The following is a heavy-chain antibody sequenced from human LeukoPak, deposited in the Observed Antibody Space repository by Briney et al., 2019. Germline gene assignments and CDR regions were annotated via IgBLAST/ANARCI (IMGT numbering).Heavy chain of an antibody. CDR1: GFTFRILA. D-gene: IGHD5/OR15-5a*01. CDR2: IGSRDDL. V-gene: IGHV3-23*01. J-gene: IGHJ4*02. Sequence: AGGSLRLSCAAAGFTFRILAMRWVRQAAGKWLEWVSTIGSRDDLHLAGCVKGRFTGSRDDPQHTLYLQMASLRAEDAAIYYCAKDATPRNSVYDHFDYWGQGTLVTVSS. CDR3: AKDATPRNSVYDHFDY.